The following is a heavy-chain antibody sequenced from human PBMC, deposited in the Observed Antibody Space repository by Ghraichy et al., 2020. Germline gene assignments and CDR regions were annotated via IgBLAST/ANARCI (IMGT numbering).Heavy chain of an antibody. D-gene: IGHD3-10*01. CDR2: IHSSGNT. V-gene: IGHV4-30-4*07. Sequence: SETLSLTCAVSGASITSGGYSWSWIRQPPGKGLEWIGYIHSSGNTFYNPSLKSRLTVSIGTSKNQFSLKLSSVTAADTAVYYCARLVTMVRSYYFDYWGQGILVAVSS. CDR1: GASITSGGYS. J-gene: IGHJ4*02. CDR3: ARLVTMVRSYYFDY.